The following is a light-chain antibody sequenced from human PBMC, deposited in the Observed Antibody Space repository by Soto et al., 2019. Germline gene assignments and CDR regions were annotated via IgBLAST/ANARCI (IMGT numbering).Light chain of an antibody. CDR1: RSNIGTNY. CDR2: STN. Sequence: QSVLTQPPSASGTPGQRVTISCSGSRSNIGTNYVYWYQHLPGKAPKLLIYSTNRRPSGVPDRLTGSKSGTSASLAISGLRSEDEADYYCAAWDDSRSGPVFGGGTQLTVL. V-gene: IGLV1-47*02. CDR3: AAWDDSRSGPV. J-gene: IGLJ2*01.